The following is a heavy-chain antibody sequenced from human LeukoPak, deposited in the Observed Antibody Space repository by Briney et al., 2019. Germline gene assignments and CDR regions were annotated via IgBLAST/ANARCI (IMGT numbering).Heavy chain of an antibody. V-gene: IGHV3-48*03. Sequence: GGPLRLSCAASGFTFSSYDMNWVRQAPGKGLEWVSYISSSGATIYYADSVKGRFTISRDNAKKSLYLQVNSLRAEDTAVYYCARDGGVYSGTYFDYWGQGTLLTVSS. J-gene: IGHJ4*02. CDR1: GFTFSSYD. CDR3: ARDGGVYSGTYFDY. CDR2: ISSSGATI. D-gene: IGHD1-26*01.